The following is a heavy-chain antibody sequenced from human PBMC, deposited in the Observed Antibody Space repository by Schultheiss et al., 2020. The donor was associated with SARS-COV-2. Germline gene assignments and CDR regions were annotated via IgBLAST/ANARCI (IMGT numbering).Heavy chain of an antibody. J-gene: IGHJ4*02. Sequence: SVKVSCKASGGTFSSYAISWVRQAPGQGLEWMGGIIPIFGTANYAQKFQGRVTITADKSTSTAYMELSSLRSEDTAVYYCARSHRASSYGMDVWGQGTLVTVSS. D-gene: IGHD4-17*01. CDR2: IIPIFGTA. CDR1: GGTFSSYA. CDR3: ARSHRASSYGMDV. V-gene: IGHV1-69*06.